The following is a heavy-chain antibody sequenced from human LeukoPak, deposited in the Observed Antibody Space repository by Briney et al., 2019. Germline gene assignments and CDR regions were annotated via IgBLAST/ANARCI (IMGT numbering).Heavy chain of an antibody. V-gene: IGHV1-2*02. Sequence: GAPVKVSCKASGYTFTVYYIHWVRQAPGHGLEWMGWISPFSGGTNYAQKFQGRVTMTRDTSISTAYMELSSLRSDDTAVYYCARDGDYGTGSYYRGCIDSWGQGTPVTVSP. CDR2: ISPFSGGT. J-gene: IGHJ4*02. D-gene: IGHD3-10*01. CDR3: ARDGDYGTGSYYRGCIDS. CDR1: GYTFTVYY.